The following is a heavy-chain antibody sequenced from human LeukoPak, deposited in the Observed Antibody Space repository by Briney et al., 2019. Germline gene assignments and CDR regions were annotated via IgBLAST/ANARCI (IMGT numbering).Heavy chain of an antibody. D-gene: IGHD3-10*01. CDR1: GGSISSYY. J-gene: IGHJ4*02. V-gene: IGHV4-59*01. CDR3: ARSLPAWFGELSPPLDY. Sequence: SETLSLTCTVSGGSISSYYWSWIRQPPGKGLEWIGYIYYSGSTNYNPSLKGRVTISVDTSKNQFSLKLSSVTAADTAVYYCARSLPAWFGELSPPLDYWGQGTLVTVSS. CDR2: IYYSGST.